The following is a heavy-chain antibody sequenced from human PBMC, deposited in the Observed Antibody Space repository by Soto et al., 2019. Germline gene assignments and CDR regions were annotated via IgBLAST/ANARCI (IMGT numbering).Heavy chain of an antibody. Sequence: EVQLVESGGGLVQPGGSLRLSCAASGFTFSSYWMSWVRQAPGKGLEWVANIKQDGSEKYYVDSVKSRFTISRDNAKNSLYLQMNSLGAEDTAVYSCARDKGGVDAFDIWGQGTMVTVSS. CDR2: IKQDGSEK. D-gene: IGHD3-16*01. V-gene: IGHV3-7*01. CDR1: GFTFSSYW. J-gene: IGHJ3*02. CDR3: ARDKGGVDAFDI.